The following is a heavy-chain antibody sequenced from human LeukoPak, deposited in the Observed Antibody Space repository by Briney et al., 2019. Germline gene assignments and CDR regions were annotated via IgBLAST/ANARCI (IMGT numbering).Heavy chain of an antibody. Sequence: ASVKVSCKASGYPFTTYRVHWLRQAPGQGPEWMGIINPSGGSTSYAQKFQGRITMTRDTSMTTVYMELSTLRSEDAAVYYCARGPRGGDGLYYFDFWGQGTLVTVSS. CDR3: ARGPRGGDGLYYFDF. CDR2: INPSGGST. J-gene: IGHJ4*02. CDR1: GYPFTTYR. V-gene: IGHV1-46*01. D-gene: IGHD2-21*02.